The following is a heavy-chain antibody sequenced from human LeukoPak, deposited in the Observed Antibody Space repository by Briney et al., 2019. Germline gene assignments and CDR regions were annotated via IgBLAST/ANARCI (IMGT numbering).Heavy chain of an antibody. V-gene: IGHV3-30*02. CDR2: SWYEGGKE. CDR3: APGGRTGGVLLSGY. J-gene: IGHJ4*02. D-gene: IGHD2-8*02. Sequence: PGGSLRLSCAASGFTFSNYNMHWVRQAPGKGLEWVAFSWYEGGKENYAASVKGRFTISRDNSKNTVYLQMNSLRAEDTAVYYCAPGGRTGGVLLSGYWGQGTLVTVSS. CDR1: GFTFSNYN.